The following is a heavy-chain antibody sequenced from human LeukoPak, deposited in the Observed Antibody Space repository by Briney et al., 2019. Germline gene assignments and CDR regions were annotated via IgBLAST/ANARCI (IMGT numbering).Heavy chain of an antibody. Sequence: SETLSLTCTVSGGSISSSSYYWGWIRQPPGKGLEWIGEINHSGSTNYNPSLKSRVPISVDTSKNQFSLKLSSVTAADTAVYYCARVRRGYCSSTSCYGVSRYYYGMDVWGQGTTVTVSS. V-gene: IGHV4-39*07. CDR1: GGSISSSSYY. D-gene: IGHD2-2*01. CDR2: INHSGST. CDR3: ARVRRGYCSSTSCYGVSRYYYGMDV. J-gene: IGHJ6*02.